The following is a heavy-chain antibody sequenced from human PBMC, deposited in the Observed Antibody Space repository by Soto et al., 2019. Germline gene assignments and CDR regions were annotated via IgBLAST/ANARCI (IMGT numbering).Heavy chain of an antibody. CDR2: INHSGST. D-gene: IGHD4-17*01. Sequence: NPSETLSLTCAVYGGSFSGYYWSWIRQPPGKGLEWIGEINHSGSTNYNPSLKSRVTISVDTSKNQFSLKLSSVTAADTAVYYCARDAVTTNGPFDYWGQGTLVTVSS. V-gene: IGHV4-34*01. CDR1: GGSFSGYY. CDR3: ARDAVTTNGPFDY. J-gene: IGHJ4*02.